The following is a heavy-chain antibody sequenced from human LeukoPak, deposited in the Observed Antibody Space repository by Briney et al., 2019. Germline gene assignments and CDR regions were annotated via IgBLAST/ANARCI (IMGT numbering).Heavy chain of an antibody. V-gene: IGHV3-13*01. CDR2: LGTAGDT. D-gene: IGHD5-24*01. CDR3: ARQNTPHGNFDY. J-gene: IGHJ4*02. CDR1: GCTLSNYA. Sequence: GGSLRLSCAASGCTLSNYAMHWVRQPAGEGLEWVSALGTAGDTFYPGSVKGRFTISRDNAKKSLFLQMNSLRAEDTAVYYCARQNTPHGNFDYWGQGTLVTVSS.